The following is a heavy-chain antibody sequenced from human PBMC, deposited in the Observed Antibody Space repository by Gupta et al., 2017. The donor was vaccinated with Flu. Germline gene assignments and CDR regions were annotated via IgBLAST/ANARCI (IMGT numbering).Heavy chain of an antibody. CDR2: IYNSGTA. V-gene: IGHV4-59*01. D-gene: IGHD6-19*01. J-gene: IGHJ4*02. CDR3: VRGWGSGWVDY. Sequence: SWVRQPPGKGLEWIGYIYNSGTAKYTPSLQSRVTISIDTSKNQFSLDLTSVTAADTAVYYCVRGWGSGWVDYWGQGTLVPVSS.